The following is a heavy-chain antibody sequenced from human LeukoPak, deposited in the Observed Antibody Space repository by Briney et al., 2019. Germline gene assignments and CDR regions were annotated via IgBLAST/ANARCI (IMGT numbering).Heavy chain of an antibody. V-gene: IGHV3-30*18. CDR2: ISYGGTNI. CDR1: GFIFSTYG. J-gene: IGHJ4*02. Sequence: GGSLRLSCVASGFIFSTYGMHWVRQAPGKGLEWVAVISYGGTNIYYADSVKGRLTISRDNSKNTLYLEMDSLRVEDTAVYYCAKDRYTKSSWFVFDYWGQGTLVTVSS. D-gene: IGHD6-13*01. CDR3: AKDRYTKSSWFVFDY.